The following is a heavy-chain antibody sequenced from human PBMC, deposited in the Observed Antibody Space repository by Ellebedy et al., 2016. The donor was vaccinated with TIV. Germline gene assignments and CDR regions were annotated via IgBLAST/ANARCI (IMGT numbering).Heavy chain of an antibody. CDR1: GYAFTSYD. CDR3: ARDFEFMIYVNGGEYYHYALDV. D-gene: IGHD3-10*02. Sequence: AASVKVSCKASGYAFTSYDINWVRQAPGPGLEWLGWINPNSGNTGYAKKFQGRVTMTRDNSISTAYTELSSLTSEDTAVYYCARDFEFMIYVNGGEYYHYALDVWGQGTTVTVAS. V-gene: IGHV1-8*01. J-gene: IGHJ6*02. CDR2: INPNSGNT.